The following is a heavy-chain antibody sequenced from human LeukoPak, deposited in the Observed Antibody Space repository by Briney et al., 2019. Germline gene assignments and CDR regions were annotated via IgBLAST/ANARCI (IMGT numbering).Heavy chain of an antibody. Sequence: SETLSLTCIVSGGSISSYHWIWIRQPPGRGLEWIGYIPYTGSTNHNPSLQSRVTISVDTSKNQFSLKLSSVTAADTAVYYCAREGGRWLQSGYFYYMDVWGKGTTVTISS. V-gene: IGHV4-59*01. CDR1: GGSISSYH. CDR2: IPYTGST. J-gene: IGHJ6*03. CDR3: AREGGRWLQSGYFYYMDV. D-gene: IGHD5-24*01.